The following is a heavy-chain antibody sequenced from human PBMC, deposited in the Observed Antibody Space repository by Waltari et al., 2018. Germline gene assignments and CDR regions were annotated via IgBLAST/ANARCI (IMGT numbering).Heavy chain of an antibody. J-gene: IGHJ4*02. V-gene: IGHV1-3*01. Sequence: QVQLVQSGAEVKKPGASVKVSCKASGYTFTSYAMHLVRQAPGQRLEWMGWINAGNGNTKYSQKFQGRVTITRDTSASTAYMELSSLRSEDTGVYYCARVRYSSSSFDYWGQGTLVTVSS. CDR2: INAGNGNT. CDR3: ARVRYSSSSFDY. CDR1: GYTFTSYA. D-gene: IGHD6-6*01.